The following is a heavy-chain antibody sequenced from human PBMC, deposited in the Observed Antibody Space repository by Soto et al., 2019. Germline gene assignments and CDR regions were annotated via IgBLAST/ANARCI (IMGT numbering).Heavy chain of an antibody. CDR2: IYHSGST. Sequence: SETLSLTCAVSGGSISSGGYSWSWIRQPPGKGLEWIGYIYHSGSTYYNPSLKSRVTISVDRSKNQFSLKLSSVTAADTAVYYCASEAPGGPPFDYWGQGTLVTVSS. V-gene: IGHV4-30-2*01. J-gene: IGHJ4*02. CDR1: GGSISSGGYS. CDR3: ASEAPGGPPFDY. D-gene: IGHD3-16*01.